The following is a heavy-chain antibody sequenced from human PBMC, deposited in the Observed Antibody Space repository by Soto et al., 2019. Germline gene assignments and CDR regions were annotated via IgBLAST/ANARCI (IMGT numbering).Heavy chain of an antibody. Sequence: ASVKVSCKTSGYPFTSYGISWVRQAPGQGLEWVGWITAYNGNTNYAQKFQARLTMTTDTSTSTAYMELRSLRSDDTAVYYCARDNDFSVFYWGQGTLVTVS. V-gene: IGHV1-18*01. J-gene: IGHJ4*02. CDR1: GYPFTSYG. CDR2: ITAYNGNT. CDR3: ARDNDFSVFY. D-gene: IGHD3-3*01.